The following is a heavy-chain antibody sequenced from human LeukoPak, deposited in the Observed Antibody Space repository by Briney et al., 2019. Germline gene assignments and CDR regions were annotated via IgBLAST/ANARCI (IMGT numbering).Heavy chain of an antibody. J-gene: IGHJ5*02. CDR3: ARDPSAQTIAAAGPNWFDP. CDR1: GGSFSGYY. D-gene: IGHD6-13*01. Sequence: SETLSLTCAVYGGSFSGYYWSWIRQPPGKGLEWIGSIYYSGSTYYNPSLKSRVTISVDTSKNQFSLKLSSVTAADTAVYYCARDPSAQTIAAAGPNWFDPWGQGTLVTVSS. V-gene: IGHV4-34*01. CDR2: IYYSGST.